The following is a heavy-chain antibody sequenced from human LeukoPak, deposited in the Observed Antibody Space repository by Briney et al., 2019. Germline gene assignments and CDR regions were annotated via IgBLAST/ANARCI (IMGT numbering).Heavy chain of an antibody. J-gene: IGHJ6*03. D-gene: IGHD1-14*01. Sequence: GGSLRLSCAASGFTFSSYAMSWVRQAPGKGLEWVSGISGSGGSTYYADSVKGRFAISRDNAKNTLYLQMNTLSAEDTAVYYCASAGIVPYYYYMDVWGKGTTVTISS. CDR2: ISGSGGST. CDR1: GFTFSSYA. V-gene: IGHV3-23*01. CDR3: ASAGIVPYYYYMDV.